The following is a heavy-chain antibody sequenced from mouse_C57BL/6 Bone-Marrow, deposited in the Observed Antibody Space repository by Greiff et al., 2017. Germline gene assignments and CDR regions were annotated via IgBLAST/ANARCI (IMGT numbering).Heavy chain of an antibody. J-gene: IGHJ4*01. CDR1: GYTFTSYW. V-gene: IGHV1-7*01. CDR3: AREVLDY. Sequence: VQLQQSGADLAEPGASVKLSCKASGYTFTSYWMHWGKQRPGQGLEWIGYFTPSSGYTKYNQKSTAKATLPADTSSSTVYMQMSSLTYEDSAVYYCAREVLDYWGQGTSVTVSA. CDR2: FTPSSGYT.